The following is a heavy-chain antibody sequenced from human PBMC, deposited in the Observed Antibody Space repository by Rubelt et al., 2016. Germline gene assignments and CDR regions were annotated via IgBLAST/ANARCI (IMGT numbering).Heavy chain of an antibody. CDR3: ARFAIGGHSSGYLFDY. D-gene: IGHD3-22*01. J-gene: IGHJ4*02. CDR2: NNPNSGGT. CDR1: GYTFTGYY. V-gene: IGHV1-2*02. Sequence: QVQLVQSGAEVKKPGASVKVSCKASGYTFTGYYMHWVRQAPGQGLEWMGWNNPNSGGTNYAQKFQGRVTMTRDTSISTAYMELGRLRSDDTAVYYCARFAIGGHSSGYLFDYWGQGTLVTVSS.